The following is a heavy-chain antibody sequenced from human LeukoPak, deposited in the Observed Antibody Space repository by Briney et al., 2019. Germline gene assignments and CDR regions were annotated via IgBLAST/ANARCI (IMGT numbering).Heavy chain of an antibody. CDR1: GFTFSSYA. V-gene: IGHV3-23*01. CDR2: ISGSGGGT. Sequence: GGSLRLSCAASGFTFSSYAMRWVRLAPGKGLEWVSAISGSGGGTYYADSVKGRFTISRDNSKNTLYLQMNSLRAEDTAVYYCAKAIRFLEWHAVKDYDAFDIWGQGTMVTVSS. J-gene: IGHJ3*02. CDR3: AKAIRFLEWHAVKDYDAFDI. D-gene: IGHD3-3*01.